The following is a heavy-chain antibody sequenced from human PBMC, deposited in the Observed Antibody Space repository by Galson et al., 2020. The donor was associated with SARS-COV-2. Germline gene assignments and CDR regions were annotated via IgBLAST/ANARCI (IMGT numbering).Heavy chain of an antibody. CDR3: ARLGEWELLD. V-gene: IGHV3-48*01. CDR2: INSGSNLI. D-gene: IGHD1-26*01. CDR1: GFTFRSYS. Sequence: GGSLRLSCAASGFTFRSYSMIWVRQAPGKGLEWVSYINSGSNLIYYADSVKGRFTISRDNAKNLLYLQMNSLRAEDTAVYYCARLGEWELLDWGQGTLVTVSS. J-gene: IGHJ4*02.